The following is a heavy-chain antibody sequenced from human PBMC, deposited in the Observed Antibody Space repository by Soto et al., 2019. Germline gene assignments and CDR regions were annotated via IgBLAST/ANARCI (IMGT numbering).Heavy chain of an antibody. Sequence: PSETLSLTCTVSGGSMTSSSWWNWVRQSPGKGLEWIGEAHHSGRTNYNPSLRSRVTISVDKSKNHFSLKLSSVTAADTAVYYCARAEAPGLDHWGQGTLVTVSS. CDR2: AHHSGRT. J-gene: IGHJ4*02. CDR1: GGSMTSSSW. D-gene: IGHD6-6*01. V-gene: IGHV4-4*02. CDR3: ARAEAPGLDH.